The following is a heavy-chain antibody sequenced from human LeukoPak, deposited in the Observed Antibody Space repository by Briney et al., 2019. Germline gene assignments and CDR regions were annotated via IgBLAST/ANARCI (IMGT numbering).Heavy chain of an antibody. Sequence: GGSLRLSCAASGFTFSDYYMSWIRQAPGKGLEWVSYISSSGSTIYYADSVKGRFTISRDNAKNSLYLQMNSLRAEDTAVYYCARGEYSSGWYASSDWFDPWGQGTLVTVSS. V-gene: IGHV3-11*04. D-gene: IGHD6-19*01. J-gene: IGHJ5*02. CDR3: ARGEYSSGWYASSDWFDP. CDR1: GFTFSDYY. CDR2: ISSSGSTI.